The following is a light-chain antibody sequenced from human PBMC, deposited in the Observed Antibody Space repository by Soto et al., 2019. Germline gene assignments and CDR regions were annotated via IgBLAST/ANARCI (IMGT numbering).Light chain of an antibody. CDR1: SSDIGGSKY. J-gene: IGLJ1*01. CDR2: EVT. Sequence: QSALTQPASLSGSPGQSITISCAGTSSDIGGSKYVSWYQQHPGKAPKLIIYEVTYRPSGVSARFSGSKSGNTASLTVSGLQAEDEADYYCSSKRSSDTLYVFGTRTKVTVL. V-gene: IGLV2-14*01. CDR3: SSKRSSDTLYV.